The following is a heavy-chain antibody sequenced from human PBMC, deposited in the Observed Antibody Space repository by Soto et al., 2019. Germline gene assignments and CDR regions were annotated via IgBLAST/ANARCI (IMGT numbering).Heavy chain of an antibody. V-gene: IGHV1-18*01. CDR3: ARVTEIAVAGTNWFDP. CDR2: ISAYNGNT. Sequence: ASVKVSCKASGYTFTSYGISWVRQAPGQGLEWMGWISAYNGNTNYAQKLQGRVTMTTDTSTSTAYMELRSLRSDDTAVYYCARVTEIAVAGTNWFDPWGQGTLVTVSS. D-gene: IGHD6-19*01. J-gene: IGHJ5*02. CDR1: GYTFTSYG.